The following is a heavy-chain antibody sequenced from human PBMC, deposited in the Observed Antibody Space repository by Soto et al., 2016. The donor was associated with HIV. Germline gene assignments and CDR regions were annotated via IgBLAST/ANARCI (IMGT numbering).Heavy chain of an antibody. CDR1: GFTFKTFS. D-gene: IGHD6-19*01. CDR2: ISGSTNYI. V-gene: IGHV3-21*01. J-gene: IGHJ4*02. CDR3: TRDDSSGWERXKFDY. Sequence: EVQLVESGGGLVKPGGSLRLSCVVSGFTFKTFSMSWVRQAPGKGLEWVSSISGSTNYIYYAHSVKGRFTISRDNANNSLFLQMNSLRAEDTAMYFXTRDDSSGWERXKFDYWGQGTLVTVSS.